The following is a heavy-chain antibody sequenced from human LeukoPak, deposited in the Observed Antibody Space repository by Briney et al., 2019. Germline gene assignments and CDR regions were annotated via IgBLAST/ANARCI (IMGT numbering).Heavy chain of an antibody. J-gene: IGHJ4*02. CDR2: ISYDGSNK. CDR3: ARDPLPAGGSTHVDY. V-gene: IGHV3-30-3*01. Sequence: PGRSLRLSCAASGFTFSSYAIHWVRQAPGKGLEWVAVISYDGSNKYYADSVKGRFTISRDNSKNTLYLQMNSLRAEDTAVYYCARDPLPAGGSTHVDYWGQGTLVTVSS. D-gene: IGHD2-2*01. CDR1: GFTFSSYA.